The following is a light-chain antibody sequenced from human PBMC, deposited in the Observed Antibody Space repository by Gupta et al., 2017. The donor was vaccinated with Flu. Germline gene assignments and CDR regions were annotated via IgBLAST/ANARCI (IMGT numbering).Light chain of an antibody. CDR2: DVT. J-gene: IGLJ2*01. V-gene: IGLV2-11*01. CDR1: SSDVGGYNY. CDR3: SSYAGSVTFWI. Sequence: QSALTQPRSVSGSPGQSVTISCTGSSSDVGGYNYVSWYQQHPGKAPKLMIYDVTKRPSGIPDRFSASKSGNTASLTISGLQADDEADYYCSSYAGSVTFWIFGGGTRLTVL.